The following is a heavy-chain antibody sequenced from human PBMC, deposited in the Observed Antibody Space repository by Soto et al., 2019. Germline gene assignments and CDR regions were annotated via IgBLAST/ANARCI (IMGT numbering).Heavy chain of an antibody. CDR1: GFTFSTYW. J-gene: IGHJ4*02. V-gene: IGHV3-74*01. CDR2: INSDGSST. CDR3: VTDFEY. Sequence: EVPLLESGGGLVQPGGSLRLSCEASGFTFSTYWMHWVRQAPGKGLVWVSRINSDGSSTNYADSVKGRVTISRDNAKNTLYLQMNSLRAEDTAVYYCVTDFEYWGQGPLVTVSS.